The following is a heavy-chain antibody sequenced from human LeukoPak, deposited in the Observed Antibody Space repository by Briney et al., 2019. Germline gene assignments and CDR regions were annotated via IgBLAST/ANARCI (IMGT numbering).Heavy chain of an antibody. CDR2: ISSSGSYI. D-gene: IGHD4-17*01. CDR3: ARDPRYGDFGTNKPFDF. V-gene: IGHV3-11*06. CDR1: RLTFSDFSGYQ. J-gene: IGHJ4*02. Sequence: GGSLRLSCAASRLTFSDFSGYQMSWIRQAPGKGLEWVSSISSSGSYIRYADSVKGRFAISRDNAKSSLYLQMNSLRADDTALYYCARDPRYGDFGTNKPFDFWGQGILVTVSS.